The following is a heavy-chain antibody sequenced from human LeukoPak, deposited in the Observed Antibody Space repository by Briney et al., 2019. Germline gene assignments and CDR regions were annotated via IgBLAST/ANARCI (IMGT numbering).Heavy chain of an antibody. CDR1: GFTFSSYW. Sequence: GGSLRLSCAASGFTFSSYWMHWVRQAPGKGLEWVAVISYDGSNKYYADSVKGRFTISRDNSKNTLYLQMNSLRAEDTAVYYCARGLAYWGQGTLVTVSS. CDR3: ARGLAY. V-gene: IGHV3-30-3*01. J-gene: IGHJ4*02. CDR2: ISYDGSNK.